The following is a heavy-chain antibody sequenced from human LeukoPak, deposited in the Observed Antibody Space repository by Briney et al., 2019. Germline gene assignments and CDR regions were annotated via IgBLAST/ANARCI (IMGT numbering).Heavy chain of an antibody. CDR3: ARVSGYPLRYYYYYMDV. D-gene: IGHD3-22*01. CDR2: IYYSGST. J-gene: IGHJ6*03. V-gene: IGHV4-59*01. CDR1: GGSISSYY. Sequence: PSETLSLTCTVSGGSISSYYWSWIRQPPGKGLEWIGYIYYSGSTNYNPSLKSRVTISVDTSKNQFSLKLSSVTAADTAVYYCARVSGYPLRYYYYYMDVWGKGTTVTVSS.